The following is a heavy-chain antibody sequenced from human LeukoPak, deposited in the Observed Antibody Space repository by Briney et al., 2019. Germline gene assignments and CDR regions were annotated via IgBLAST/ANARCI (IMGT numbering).Heavy chain of an antibody. CDR3: ARKYGSGSYYYMDV. CDR1: GFTFSSYS. CDR2: ISSSSSYI. J-gene: IGHJ6*03. D-gene: IGHD3-10*01. V-gene: IGHV3-21*01. Sequence: PGGSLRLSCAASGFTFSSYSMNWVRQAPGKGLEWVSSISSSSSYIHYADSVKGRFTISRDNAKNSLYLQMNSLRAEDTAVYHCARKYGSGSYYYMDVWGKGTTVTVSS.